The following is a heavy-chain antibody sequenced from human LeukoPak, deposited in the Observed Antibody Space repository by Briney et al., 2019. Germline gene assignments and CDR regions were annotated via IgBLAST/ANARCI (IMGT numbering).Heavy chain of an antibody. V-gene: IGHV4-39*07. J-gene: IGHJ4*02. CDR1: GDSISSGDYY. CDR3: ARAGDGSGSYDNADYDY. CDR2: IYYSGST. D-gene: IGHD3-10*01. Sequence: SETLSLTCTVSGDSISSGDYYWGWIRQPPGKGLECIGSIYYSGSTYYNPSLKSRVTISVDTSKNQFSLKLSSVTAADTAVYYCARAGDGSGSYDNADYDYWGQGTLVTVSS.